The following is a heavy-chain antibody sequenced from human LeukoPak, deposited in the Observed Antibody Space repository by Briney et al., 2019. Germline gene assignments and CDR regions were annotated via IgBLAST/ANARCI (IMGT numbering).Heavy chain of an antibody. CDR3: ARDGRSDIVVVPAAPKSDWFDP. V-gene: IGHV1-69*13. D-gene: IGHD2-2*01. CDR1: GGTFSSYA. Sequence: SVKVSCKASGGTFSSYAISWVRQAPGQGLEWMGGIIPIFGTANYAQKFQGRVTITADESTSTAYMELGSLRSEDTAVYYCARDGRSDIVVVPAAPKSDWFDPWGQGTLVTVSS. J-gene: IGHJ5*02. CDR2: IIPIFGTA.